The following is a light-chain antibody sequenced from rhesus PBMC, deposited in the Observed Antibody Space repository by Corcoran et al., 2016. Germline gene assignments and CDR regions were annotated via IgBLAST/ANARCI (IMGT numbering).Light chain of an antibody. CDR1: ENVNNY. Sequence: DIQMTQSPSSLSASVADRVTITCRASENVNNYLHWYQQKPGNAPKLLIYAASTLQSGVPSRCSGSGSGTDYTFTISSLQPEDVATYYCQHSYGTPYSFGQGTKVEIK. J-gene: IGKJ2*01. CDR3: QHSYGTPYS. CDR2: AAS. V-gene: IGKV1-74*01.